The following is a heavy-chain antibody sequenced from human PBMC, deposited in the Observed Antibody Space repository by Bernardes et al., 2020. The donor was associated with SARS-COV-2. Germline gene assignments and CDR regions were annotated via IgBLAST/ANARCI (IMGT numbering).Heavy chain of an antibody. V-gene: IGHV3-23*01. CDR3: AKDRSDMDV. Sequence: GYLSHSCEASGFSFSRYGTSWVRPAPGKGLEWVSFIGANGFLTYYGDSVKGRFTISKDNAKNTVYLQMNSLRAEDTAVYFCAKDRSDMDVWGQGTTVTVSS. CDR2: IGANGFLT. CDR1: GFSFSRYG. J-gene: IGHJ6*02.